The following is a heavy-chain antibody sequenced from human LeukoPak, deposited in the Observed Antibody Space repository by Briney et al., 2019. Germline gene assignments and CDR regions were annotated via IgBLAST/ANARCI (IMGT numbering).Heavy chain of an antibody. J-gene: IGHJ4*02. CDR1: GYTLTSYG. D-gene: IGHD2-15*01. V-gene: IGHV1-18*01. CDR3: ARDPSWDIVVVVAARQFDY. Sequence: GASVKVSCKASGYTLTSYGISWVRQAPGQGLEWMGWISAYNGNTNCAQKLQGRVTMTTDTSTSTAYMELRSLRSDDTAVYYCARDPSWDIVVVVAARQFDYWGQGTLVTVSS. CDR2: ISAYNGNT.